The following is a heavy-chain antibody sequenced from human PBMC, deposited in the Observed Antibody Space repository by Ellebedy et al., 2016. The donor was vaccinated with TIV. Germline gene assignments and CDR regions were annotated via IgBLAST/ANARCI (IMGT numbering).Heavy chain of an antibody. Sequence: MPSETLSLTCTVSGDSISSGDYYWSWIRQRPGKGLEWIGYIYNSGSTYYNPSLKSRLTISIDTSKSQFSLKLGSVTAADTAVYYCARALTMVRGGGFDPWGQGTLVTVSP. CDR2: IYNSGST. CDR1: GDSISSGDYY. V-gene: IGHV4-31*03. J-gene: IGHJ5*02. D-gene: IGHD3-10*01. CDR3: ARALTMVRGGGFDP.